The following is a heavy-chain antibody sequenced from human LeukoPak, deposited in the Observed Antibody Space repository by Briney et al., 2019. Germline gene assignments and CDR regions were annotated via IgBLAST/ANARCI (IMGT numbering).Heavy chain of an antibody. CDR3: ARDRYDSSGLLDY. J-gene: IGHJ4*02. CDR2: IYYSGST. Sequence: SETLSLTCTVSGGSISSSSYYWSWIRQPPGKGLEWIGYIYYSGSTNYNPSLKSRVTISVDTSKNQFSLKLSSVTAADTAVYYCARDRYDSSGLLDYWGQGTLVTVSS. V-gene: IGHV4-61*01. CDR1: GGSISSSSYY. D-gene: IGHD3-22*01.